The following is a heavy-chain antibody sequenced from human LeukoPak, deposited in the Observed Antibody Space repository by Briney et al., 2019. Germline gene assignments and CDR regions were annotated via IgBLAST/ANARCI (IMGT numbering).Heavy chain of an antibody. CDR3: AKDNSYSGSVY. Sequence: PGGSLRLSCAASGFTFSSYSMNWVRQAPGKGLEWVSYISSSSSTIYYADSVKGRFTISRDNSKNTLYLQMDSLRAGDTAVYYCAKDNSYSGSVYWGQGTLVTVSS. CDR1: GFTFSSYS. J-gene: IGHJ4*02. D-gene: IGHD1-26*01. V-gene: IGHV3-48*01. CDR2: ISSSSSTI.